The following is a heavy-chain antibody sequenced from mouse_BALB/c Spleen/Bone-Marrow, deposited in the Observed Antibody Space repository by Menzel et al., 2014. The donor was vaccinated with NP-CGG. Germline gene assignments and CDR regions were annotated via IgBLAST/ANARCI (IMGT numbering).Heavy chain of an antibody. CDR2: ISNTGNYT. J-gene: IGHJ2*01. CDR3: ARQGDGDYDY. D-gene: IGHD2-13*01. V-gene: IGHV5-9-3*01. Sequence: ESGGGLVKPGGSLKLSCAASGFTFSSYAMSWVRQTPEKRLAWVETISNTGNYTYYPDSVKGRFTISRDNAKNTLYRQMISLRSEDTALYYWARQGDGDYDYWGQGTPLTVSS. CDR1: GFTFSSYA.